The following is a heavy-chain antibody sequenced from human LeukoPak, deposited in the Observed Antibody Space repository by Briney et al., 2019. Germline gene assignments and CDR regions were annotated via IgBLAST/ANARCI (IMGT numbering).Heavy chain of an antibody. J-gene: IGHJ4*02. V-gene: IGHV3-30*18. Sequence: GRSLRLSCAASGFTFSSYGMHWVRQAPGKGLEWVAVISYDGSNKYYADSVKGRFTISRDNSKNTLYLQMDSLRAEDTAVYYCAKAHPTISDFDYWGQGTLVTVSS. CDR3: AKAHPTISDFDY. CDR2: ISYDGSNK. D-gene: IGHD3-9*01. CDR1: GFTFSSYG.